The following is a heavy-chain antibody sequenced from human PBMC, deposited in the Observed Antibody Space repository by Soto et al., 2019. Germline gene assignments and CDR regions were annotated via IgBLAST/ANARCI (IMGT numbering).Heavy chain of an antibody. D-gene: IGHD6-13*01. CDR3: ARDLAAAGSGGLDV. Sequence: QVQLVQSGAEVKKPGSSVKVSCKASGGPFSSYAVSWVRQAPGQGLEWMGGIIPIFGTTNYAQKFQGRVTITADEFTSTAYMELSSLRSEDTAVYYCARDLAAAGSGGLDVWGQGTTVTVSS. J-gene: IGHJ6*02. CDR1: GGPFSSYA. CDR2: IIPIFGTT. V-gene: IGHV1-69*12.